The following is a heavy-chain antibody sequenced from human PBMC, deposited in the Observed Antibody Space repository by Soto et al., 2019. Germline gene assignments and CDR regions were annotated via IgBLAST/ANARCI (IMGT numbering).Heavy chain of an antibody. CDR3: ARRTTVVTPTDYYGMDV. D-gene: IGHD4-17*01. J-gene: IGHJ6*02. Sequence: PGESLKISCKGSGYSFTSYWIGWVRQIPWKGLEWMGIIYPGDSDTRYSPSFQGQVTISADKSISTAYLQWSSLKASDTAMYYCARRTTVVTPTDYYGMDVWGQGTTVTVSS. CDR2: IYPGDSDT. V-gene: IGHV5-51*01. CDR1: GYSFTSYW.